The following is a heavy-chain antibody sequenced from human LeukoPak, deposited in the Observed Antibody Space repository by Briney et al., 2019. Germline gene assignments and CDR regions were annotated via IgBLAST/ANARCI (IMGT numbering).Heavy chain of an antibody. CDR1: GYTLTELS. CDR2: FDPEDGET. D-gene: IGHD3-10*01. V-gene: IGHV1-24*01. CDR3: ATSGAMVRGALDY. J-gene: IGHJ4*02. Sequence: ASVKVSCKVSGYTLTELSMHWVRQAPGKGLEWMGGFDPEDGETIYAQKFRGRVTMTEDTSTDTAYMELSRLRSEDTAVYYCATSGAMVRGALDYWGQGTLVTVSS.